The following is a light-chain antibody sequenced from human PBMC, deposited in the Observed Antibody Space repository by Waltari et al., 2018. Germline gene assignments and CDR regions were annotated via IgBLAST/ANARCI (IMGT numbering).Light chain of an antibody. CDR2: ENT. CDR1: RPNIGNNY. J-gene: IGLJ7*01. Sequence: QSVLTQPPSVSAAPGQRVTISCSRGRPNIGNNYVSRYRQYPGTALKLLLYENTERPSGIPGRFSGSKSGASATLDITGLQAGDEADYYCGTWDSSLGGAVFGGGTHLTVL. CDR3: GTWDSSLGGAV. V-gene: IGLV1-51*02.